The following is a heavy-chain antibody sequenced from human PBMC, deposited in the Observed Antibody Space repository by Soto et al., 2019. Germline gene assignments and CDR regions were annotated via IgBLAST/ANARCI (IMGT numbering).Heavy chain of an antibody. CDR2: VNPSGGST. J-gene: IGHJ1*01. Sequence: ASVKVSCKASGYILTAYSMHWVRQAPGQGLEWMGVVNPSGGSTNYAQKFQGRITMTRDTSTSTVYMDLSSLTSEDTAVYYCAREENCSDGICYSEYFQRWGQGTLVTVSS. D-gene: IGHD2-15*01. CDR3: AREENCSDGICYSEYFQR. V-gene: IGHV1-46*01. CDR1: GYILTAYS.